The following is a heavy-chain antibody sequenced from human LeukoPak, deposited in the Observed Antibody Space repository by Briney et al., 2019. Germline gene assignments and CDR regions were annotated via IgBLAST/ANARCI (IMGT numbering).Heavy chain of an antibody. CDR2: IIPISGTA. CDR3: ARAQGDYRNFNNKWFDP. CDR1: GGTFSNFA. D-gene: IGHD4-11*01. Sequence: ASVTVSCKASGGTFSNFAISWVRQAPGQGLQWMGGIIPISGTASYAQKFQGRVTITTDESTSTAYMELRSLRSEDTAVYYCARAQGDYRNFNNKWFDPWGQGTLATVSS. J-gene: IGHJ5*02. V-gene: IGHV1-69*05.